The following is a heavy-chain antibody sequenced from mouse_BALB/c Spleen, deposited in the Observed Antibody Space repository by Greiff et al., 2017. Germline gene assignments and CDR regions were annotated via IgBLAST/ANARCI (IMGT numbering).Heavy chain of an antibody. CDR3: TREPYYDYGAELAY. J-gene: IGHJ3*01. Sequence: EVKLVESGGGLVKPGGSLKLSCAASGFTFSSYTMSWVRQTPEKRLEWVATISSGGSYTYYPDSVKGRFTISRDNAKNTLYLQMSSLKSEDTAMYYCTREPYYDYGAELAYWGQGTLVTVSA. CDR1: GFTFSSYT. V-gene: IGHV5-6-4*01. D-gene: IGHD2-4*01. CDR2: ISSGGSYT.